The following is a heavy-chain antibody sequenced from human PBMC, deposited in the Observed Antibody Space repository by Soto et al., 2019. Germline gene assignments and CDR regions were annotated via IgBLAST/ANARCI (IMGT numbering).Heavy chain of an antibody. J-gene: IGHJ4*02. CDR2: IYYSGST. Sequence: SETLCLTCTVSGGSISSYYWSWIRQPPGKGLEWIGYIYYSGSTNYNPSLKSRVTISVATSKNQFSLKLSSVTAADTAVYYCAREVYGGNADYFDYWGQGTLVTVSS. V-gene: IGHV4-59*01. D-gene: IGHD2-15*01. CDR1: GGSISSYY. CDR3: AREVYGGNADYFDY.